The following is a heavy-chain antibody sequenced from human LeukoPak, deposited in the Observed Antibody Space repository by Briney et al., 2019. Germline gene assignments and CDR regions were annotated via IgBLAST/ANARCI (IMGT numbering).Heavy chain of an antibody. CDR2: IKQDGSEK. CDR3: ARDLAPYDRGAFDY. V-gene: IGHV3-7*01. Sequence: GGSLRLSCAASGFTFRSYWMSGVRKAPGKGLDWVAKIKQDGSEKYYADSVKGRFTISRDNAKNSLYLQMNSLRAEDTAVYYCARDLAPYDRGAFDYWGQGTLVTVSS. D-gene: IGHD5-12*01. J-gene: IGHJ4*02. CDR1: GFTFRSYW.